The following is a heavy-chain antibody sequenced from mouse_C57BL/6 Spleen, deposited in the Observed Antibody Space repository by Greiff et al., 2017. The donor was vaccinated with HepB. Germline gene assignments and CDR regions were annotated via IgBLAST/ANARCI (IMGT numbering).Heavy chain of an antibody. CDR2: INPSTGGT. V-gene: IGHV1-42*01. J-gene: IGHJ3*01. CDR1: GYSFTGYY. Sequence: EVKLQESGPELVKPGASVKISCKASGYSFTGYYMNWVKQSPEKSLEWIGEINPSTGGTTYNQKFKAKATLTVDKSSSTAYMQLKSLTSEDSAVYYCARELGGTWFAYWGQGTLVTVSA. D-gene: IGHD4-1*01. CDR3: ARELGGTWFAY.